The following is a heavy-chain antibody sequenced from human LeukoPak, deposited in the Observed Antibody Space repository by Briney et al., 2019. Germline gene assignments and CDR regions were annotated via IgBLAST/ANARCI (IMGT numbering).Heavy chain of an antibody. J-gene: IGHJ4*02. Sequence: GGSLRLSCAASGFTFSYYGMQWVRQAPGKGLEWVALIWHDGGKRYYADSVKGRFTISRDNSKNTLYLQMTTLRAEDTAVYYCARDQEGFDYWGQGTLVTVSS. CDR2: IWHDGGKR. CDR3: ARDQEGFDY. CDR1: GFTFSYYG. V-gene: IGHV3-33*01.